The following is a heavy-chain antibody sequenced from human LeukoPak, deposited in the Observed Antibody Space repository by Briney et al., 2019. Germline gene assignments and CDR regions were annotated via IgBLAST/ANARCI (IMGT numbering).Heavy chain of an antibody. CDR2: IYTSGST. J-gene: IGHJ5*02. CDR1: GGSISSYY. D-gene: IGHD2-15*01. V-gene: IGHV4-4*07. Sequence: PSETLSLTRTVSGGSISSYYWSWIRQPAGKGLEWIGRIYTSGSTNYNPSLKSRVTMSVDTSKNQFSLKLSSVTAADTAVYYCARDNYCSGGSCEVPFDPWGQGTLVTVSS. CDR3: ARDNYCSGGSCEVPFDP.